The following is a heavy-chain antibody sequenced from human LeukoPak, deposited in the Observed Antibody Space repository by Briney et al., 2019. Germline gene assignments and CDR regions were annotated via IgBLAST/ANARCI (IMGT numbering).Heavy chain of an antibody. CDR1: GGSFSGYY. CDR3: ARGRRGYSYGVEKKFDY. Sequence: SETLSLTCAVYGGSFSGYYWSWIRQPPGKGLEWIGEINHSGSTNYNPSLKSRVTISVDTSKNQFSLKLSSVAAADTAVYYCARGRRGYSYGVEKKFDYWGQGTPVTVSS. D-gene: IGHD5-18*01. V-gene: IGHV4-34*01. J-gene: IGHJ4*02. CDR2: INHSGST.